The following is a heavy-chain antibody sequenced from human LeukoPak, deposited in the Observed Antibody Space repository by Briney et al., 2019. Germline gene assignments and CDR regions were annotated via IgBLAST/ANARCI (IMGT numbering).Heavy chain of an antibody. CDR3: ARDGVPWLAPFYYYGMDV. Sequence: SETLSLTCTVSGGSISSYYWSWIRQPPGKGLEWIGYIYYSGSTNYNPSLKSRVTISVDTSKNQFSLKLSSVTAADTAVYYCARDGVPWLAPFYYYGMDVWGQGTTVTVSS. V-gene: IGHV4-59*12. CDR2: IYYSGST. CDR1: GGSISSYY. J-gene: IGHJ6*02. D-gene: IGHD6-19*01.